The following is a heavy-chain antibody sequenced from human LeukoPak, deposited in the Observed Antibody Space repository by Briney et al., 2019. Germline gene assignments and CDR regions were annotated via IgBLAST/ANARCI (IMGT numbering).Heavy chain of an antibody. Sequence: GGSLRLSCAASGFIFEEYTMHWVRHAPGKSLEWVSLINWDGGSTYYAGSVQGRFTISRDNSKSSLYLQMDSLTTEDTAFYYCAKGDVDSPMNFYHWGQGTLVTVSS. V-gene: IGHV3-43*01. D-gene: IGHD5-18*01. CDR1: GFIFEEYT. CDR2: INWDGGST. J-gene: IGHJ4*02. CDR3: AKGDVDSPMNFYH.